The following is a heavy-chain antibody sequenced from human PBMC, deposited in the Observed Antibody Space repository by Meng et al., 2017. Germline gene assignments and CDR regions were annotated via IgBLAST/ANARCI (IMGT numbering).Heavy chain of an antibody. CDR1: GFTFSSYA. D-gene: IGHD1-26*01. Sequence: QVERVGAGGGVVQPGRSLRLSCAASGFTFSSYAMHWVRQAPGKGLEWVAVIYSGGSTYYADSVKGRFTISRDNSKNTLYLQMNSLRAEDTAVYYCARGGSYYSYWGQGTLVTVSS. J-gene: IGHJ4*02. CDR2: IYSGGST. CDR3: ARGGSYYSY. V-gene: IGHV3-30*14.